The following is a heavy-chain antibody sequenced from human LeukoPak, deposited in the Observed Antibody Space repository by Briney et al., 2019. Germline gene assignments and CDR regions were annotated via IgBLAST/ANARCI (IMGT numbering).Heavy chain of an antibody. D-gene: IGHD3-10*01. V-gene: IGHV3-33*01. Sequence: PGGSLRLSCAASGFTFNSYGMHWVRQAPGKGLEWVALIWYDGSNKYYADSVKGRFTISRDNSKNTLYLQMSSLRAEDTAVYYCARTIRGYWGQGTLVTVSS. CDR1: GFTFNSYG. J-gene: IGHJ4*02. CDR2: IWYDGSNK. CDR3: ARTIRGY.